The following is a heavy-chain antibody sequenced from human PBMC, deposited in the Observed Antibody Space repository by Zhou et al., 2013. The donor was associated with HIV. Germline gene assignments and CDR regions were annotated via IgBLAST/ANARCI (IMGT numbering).Heavy chain of an antibody. CDR1: GYTFTGYY. D-gene: IGHD1-26*01. Sequence: QVQLVQSGAEVKKPGASVKVSCKASGYTFTGYYIHWVRQAPGQGLEWMGWTNPNSGGTHYAQMFQGRVTMTRDTSISTAYMELNRLRSDDTAVYYCAHGRIQASVQKGVPVQWEVTRPLDYWGQGTLVTVS. J-gene: IGHJ4*02. CDR2: TNPNSGGT. V-gene: IGHV1-2*02. CDR3: AHGRIQASVQKGVPVQWEVTRPLDY.